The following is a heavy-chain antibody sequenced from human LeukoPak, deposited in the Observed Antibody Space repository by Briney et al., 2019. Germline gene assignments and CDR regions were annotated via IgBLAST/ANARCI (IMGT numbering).Heavy chain of an antibody. V-gene: IGHV3-23*01. CDR3: AKASGGVGARSFDY. D-gene: IGHD1-26*01. Sequence: PGGSLRLSCAASGFTFSSYSMNWVRQAPGKGLEWVSAISGSGGSTYYADSVKGRFTISRDNSKNTLYLQMNSLRAEDTAVYYCAKASGGVGARSFDYWGQGTLVTVSS. CDR1: GFTFSSYS. CDR2: ISGSGGST. J-gene: IGHJ4*02.